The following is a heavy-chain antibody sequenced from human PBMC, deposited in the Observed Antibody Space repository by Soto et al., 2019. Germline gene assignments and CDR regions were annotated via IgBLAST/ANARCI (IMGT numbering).Heavy chain of an antibody. CDR1: GYTFTSYA. CDR2: INAGNGNT. Sequence: RASVNVSCKASGYTFTSYAMHWVRQAPGQRLEWMGWINAGNGNTKYSQKFQGRVTITRDTSASTAYMELSSLRSGDTAVYYCARVGYSSGWYGDYWGQGTLVTVSS. CDR3: ARVGYSSGWYGDY. D-gene: IGHD6-19*01. J-gene: IGHJ4*02. V-gene: IGHV1-3*01.